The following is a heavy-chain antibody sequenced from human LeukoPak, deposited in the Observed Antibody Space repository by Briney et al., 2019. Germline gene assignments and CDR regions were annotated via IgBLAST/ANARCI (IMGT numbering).Heavy chain of an antibody. J-gene: IGHJ4*02. CDR2: ISGSSSTI. CDR1: GFTFSTFS. Sequence: SGGSLRLSCAASGFTFSTFSINWVRQAPGKGLEWVSYISGSSSTIYYADSVKGRFTISRDNAKNSLYLQMNSLRAEDTAVYYCAKDLITRGIVGATFDYWGQGTLVTVSS. CDR3: AKDLITRGIVGATFDY. V-gene: IGHV3-48*01. D-gene: IGHD1-26*01.